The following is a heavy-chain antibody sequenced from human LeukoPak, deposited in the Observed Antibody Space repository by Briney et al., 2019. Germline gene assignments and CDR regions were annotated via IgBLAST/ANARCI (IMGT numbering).Heavy chain of an antibody. CDR1: GGSISSYY. D-gene: IGHD2-21*02. CDR3: ARFSLYCGGDCFDPDAFDI. V-gene: IGHV4-59*08. Sequence: SETLSLTCTVSGGSISSYYWSWIRQPPGKGVEWVGYMYYCGSTNYNPSLKSRVTISVDTSKNQFSLKLSSVTAADTAVSYCARFSLYCGGDCFDPDAFDIWGQGTMVTASS. CDR2: MYYCGST. J-gene: IGHJ3*02.